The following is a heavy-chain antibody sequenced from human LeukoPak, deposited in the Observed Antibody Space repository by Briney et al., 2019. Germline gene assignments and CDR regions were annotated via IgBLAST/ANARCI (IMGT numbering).Heavy chain of an antibody. CDR2: INSDGTTT. J-gene: IGHJ5*02. CDR1: GFTFNTYT. Sequence: GGSLRLSCAASGFTFNTYTMHWVRQAPGKGLVWVSRINSDGTTTMYADSVKGRFTISRDNAKNTLYLQMNSLRDEDTAVYYCARRVDATRWFDPWGQGTLVAVSS. D-gene: IGHD2-15*01. V-gene: IGHV3-74*03. CDR3: ARRVDATRWFDP.